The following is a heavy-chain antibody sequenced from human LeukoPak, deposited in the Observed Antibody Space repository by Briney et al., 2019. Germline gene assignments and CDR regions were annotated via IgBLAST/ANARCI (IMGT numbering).Heavy chain of an antibody. D-gene: IGHD6-19*01. J-gene: IGHJ4*02. CDR3: AREVSHKAVAVGH. CDR2: INPSGGST. Sequence: AASVKVSCKASGYTFTSYYMHWVRQAPGQGLEWMGVINPSGGSTSYAQKFQDRVTMTRDTSTSTVYMELSSLRSEDTAVYYCAREVSHKAVAVGHWGQGTLVTVSS. V-gene: IGHV1-46*01. CDR1: GYTFTSYY.